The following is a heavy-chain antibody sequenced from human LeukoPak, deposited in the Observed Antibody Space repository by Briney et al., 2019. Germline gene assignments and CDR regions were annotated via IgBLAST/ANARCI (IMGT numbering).Heavy chain of an antibody. D-gene: IGHD3-10*01. CDR1: DGXVSSGSHY. J-gene: IGHJ4*02. V-gene: IGHV4-61*01. CDR2: MYYIGST. Sequence: SETLSLTCTVSDGXVSSGSHYWSWIRQPPGQGLEWIGYMYYIGSTNYNPSLKSRVTISIDTSKSQFSLRLSSVTAADTAVYYCARDYYGSGTHLYWGQGTLVTVSS. CDR3: ARDYYGSGTHLY.